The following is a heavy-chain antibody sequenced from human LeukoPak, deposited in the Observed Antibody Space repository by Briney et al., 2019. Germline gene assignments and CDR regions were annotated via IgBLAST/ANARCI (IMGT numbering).Heavy chain of an antibody. CDR2: IYYSGST. D-gene: IGHD3-10*01. Sequence: PSETLSLTCNVSGYSISSGYYWAWIRQPPGKGLEWIGYIYYSGSTNYNPSLKSRVTISVDTSKNQFSLKLSSVTAADTAVYYCARDPGLVLWFGEAGAGYFDYWGQGTLVTVSS. CDR1: GYSISSGYY. V-gene: IGHV4-61*01. J-gene: IGHJ4*02. CDR3: ARDPGLVLWFGEAGAGYFDY.